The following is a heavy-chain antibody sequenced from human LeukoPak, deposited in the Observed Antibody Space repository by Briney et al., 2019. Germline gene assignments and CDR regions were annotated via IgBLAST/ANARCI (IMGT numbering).Heavy chain of an antibody. CDR1: GFTFCTYG. Sequence: GGSLRLSCAASGFTFCTYGMHCARHSPDERLEWVAFIWYDGSSNYYANSVAGRFTISRNNSKNTLYMQMNMLRAEDTAVYYCAKDLERIMVSFGGVIDSWGQGTLVTVSS. V-gene: IGHV3-30*02. J-gene: IGHJ4*02. CDR3: AKDLERIMVSFGGVIDS. CDR2: IWYDGSSN. D-gene: IGHD3-16*01.